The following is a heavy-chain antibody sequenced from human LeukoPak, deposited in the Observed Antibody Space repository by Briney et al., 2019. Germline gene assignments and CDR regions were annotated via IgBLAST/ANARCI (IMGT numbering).Heavy chain of an antibody. D-gene: IGHD3-10*01. CDR3: ARWRDGLGSYIHYGMFV. J-gene: IGHJ6*02. CDR1: RGTFSSYA. V-gene: IGHV1-69*04. Sequence: GSAVKVSSTASRGTFSSYAISWVRQAPGQGLEWMGRIIPIFGIANYAQKFQGRVTITADKSTSTAYMKLSSLGSEDTAVYYCARWRDGLGSYIHYGMFVCGQETTVTVAS. CDR2: IIPIFGIA.